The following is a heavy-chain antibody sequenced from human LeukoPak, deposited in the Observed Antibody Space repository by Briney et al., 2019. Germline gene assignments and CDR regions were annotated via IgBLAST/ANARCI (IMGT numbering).Heavy chain of an antibody. D-gene: IGHD2-8*02. CDR2: VFPSGGEI. CDR3: ATYRQVLLPFES. J-gene: IGHJ4*02. Sequence: GGSLRLSCAASGFTFSSYSMNWVRQAPGKGLEWVSGVFPSGGEINYAASVRCPFTISKDNSKSTLSLQMTSLRAEDTAIYYCATYRQVLLPFESWGQGTLVTVSS. V-gene: IGHV3-23*01. CDR1: GFTFSSYS.